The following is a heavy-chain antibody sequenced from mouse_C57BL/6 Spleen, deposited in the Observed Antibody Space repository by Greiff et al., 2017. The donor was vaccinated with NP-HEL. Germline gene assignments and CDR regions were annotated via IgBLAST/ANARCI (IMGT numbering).Heavy chain of an antibody. Sequence: VQLQQSGPGLVQPSQRLSITCTVSGFSLTSSGVHWVRQSPGKGLEWLGVIWSGGSTDYNAAFISRLSISKDNSKSQVFFKRNSLQADYTAIYYGARHRYYSNNYWYCDVWGTGTTVTVAA. CDR3: ARHRYYSNNYWYCDV. D-gene: IGHD2-5*01. CDR2: IWSGGST. CDR1: GFSLTSSG. V-gene: IGHV2-2*01. J-gene: IGHJ1*03.